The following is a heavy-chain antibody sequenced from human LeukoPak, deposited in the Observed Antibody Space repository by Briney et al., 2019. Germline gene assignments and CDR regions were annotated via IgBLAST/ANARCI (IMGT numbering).Heavy chain of an antibody. CDR2: IYYSGST. Sequence: PSETLSLTCTVSGGSISSYYWSWIRQPPGKGLEWIGYIYYSGSTNYNPSLKSRVTISVDTSKNQFSLKLSSVTAADTAVYYCARARVVPAAMLYYFDYWGQGTLVTVSS. D-gene: IGHD2-2*01. CDR1: GGSISSYY. J-gene: IGHJ4*02. V-gene: IGHV4-59*01. CDR3: ARARVVPAAMLYYFDY.